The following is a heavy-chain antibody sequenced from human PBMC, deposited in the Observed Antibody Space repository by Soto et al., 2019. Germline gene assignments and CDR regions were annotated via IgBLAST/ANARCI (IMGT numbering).Heavy chain of an antibody. CDR3: ARIRGEHPFLVKNRPHYLFYSMGV. D-gene: IGHD3-10*01. CDR1: GCTFTSYG. V-gene: IGHV1-18*01. Sequence: ASVKVSCKASGCTFTSYGISWVRQAPGQGLEWMGWISAYNGNTNYAQKLQGRVTMNTGTSTRTASMELRSLRSDDTAVYYYARIRGEHPFLVKNRPHYLFYSMGVRGEGTTVTLSS. J-gene: IGHJ6*03. CDR2: ISAYNGNT.